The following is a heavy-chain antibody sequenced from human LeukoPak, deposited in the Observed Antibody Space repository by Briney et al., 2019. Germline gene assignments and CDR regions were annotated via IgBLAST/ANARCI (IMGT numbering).Heavy chain of an antibody. J-gene: IGHJ4*02. CDR3: ARSAYNYGYVYFDH. D-gene: IGHD5-18*01. Sequence: VASVKVSCKASGYTFTGCFIHYVRQAPGQGLEWMGWIDPKSDNIRYSEMFKDRVTMTRDTCTNTAYMELSWLRSDDTAVYYCARSAYNYGYVYFDHWGQGTLVIVSS. CDR2: IDPKSDNI. CDR1: GYTFTGCF. V-gene: IGHV1-2*02.